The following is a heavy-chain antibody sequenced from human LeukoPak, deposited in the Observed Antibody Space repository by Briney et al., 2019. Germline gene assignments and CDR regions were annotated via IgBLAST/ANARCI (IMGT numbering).Heavy chain of an antibody. D-gene: IGHD3-16*01. CDR2: IKQEGSDK. CDR3: ARDYD. Sequence: GGSLRLSCAASGFXFSSHWISWVRQAPGRGLEWGGNIKQEGSDKYYVDSVKGRFTISRDNAKNSLYLQMNSLRAEDTAVYYCARDYDWGQGTLVTVSS. V-gene: IGHV3-7*04. CDR1: GFXFSSHW. J-gene: IGHJ4*02.